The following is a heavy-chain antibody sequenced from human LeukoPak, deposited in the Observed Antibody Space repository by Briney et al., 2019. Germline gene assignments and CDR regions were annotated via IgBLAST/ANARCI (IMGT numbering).Heavy chain of an antibody. J-gene: IGHJ6*02. CDR2: IKQDGSEK. CDR1: GFTFSSYW. Sequence: GGSLRLSCAASGFTFSSYWMSWVRQAPGKGLEWVANIKQDGSEKYYVDSVKGRFTISRDNAKNSLYLQMNGLRAEDTAVYYCARDPLDYDFWSGYYSLTWSGTYGMDVWGQGTTVTVSS. CDR3: ARDPLDYDFWSGYYSLTWSGTYGMDV. V-gene: IGHV3-7*01. D-gene: IGHD3-3*01.